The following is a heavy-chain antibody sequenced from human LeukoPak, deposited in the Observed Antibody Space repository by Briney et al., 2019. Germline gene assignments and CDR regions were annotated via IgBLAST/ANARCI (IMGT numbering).Heavy chain of an antibody. CDR2: MNPNSGNT. V-gene: IGHV1-8*01. D-gene: IGHD1-1*01. Sequence: ASVKVSCKASGYTFTRYDINWVRQATGQGLEWMGWMNPNSGNTGYAQKFQGRVTMTRNTSISTAYMEPSSLRSEDTAVYYCARRNNWNEYYYHYMDVWGKGTTVTVSS. CDR1: GYTFTRYD. J-gene: IGHJ6*03. CDR3: ARRNNWNEYYYHYMDV.